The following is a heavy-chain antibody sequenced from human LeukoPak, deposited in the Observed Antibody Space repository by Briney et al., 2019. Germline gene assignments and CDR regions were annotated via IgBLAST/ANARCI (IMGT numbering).Heavy chain of an antibody. CDR1: GGSFSGYY. Sequence: SETLSLTCAVYGGSFSGYYWSWIRQPPGKGLEWIGEINHSGSTNYNPSLKSRVTISVDTSKNQFSLKLSSVTAADTAVYYCARLRDGDYGGYFDYWGQGTLVTASS. CDR2: INHSGST. D-gene: IGHD4-17*01. J-gene: IGHJ4*02. CDR3: ARLRDGDYGGYFDY. V-gene: IGHV4-34*01.